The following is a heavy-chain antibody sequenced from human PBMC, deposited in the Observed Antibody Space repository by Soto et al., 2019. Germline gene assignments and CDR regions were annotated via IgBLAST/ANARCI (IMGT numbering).Heavy chain of an antibody. CDR3: VKGEQWLVRGGYFDY. D-gene: IGHD6-19*01. CDR2: ISYHGSNA. V-gene: IGHV3-30*18. Sequence: VQLVESGGGVVQPGRSLRLSCAASGFTFSDYGMHWVRQAPGKGLEWVAVISYHGSNAYYADSVKGRFTISRDNPMDTLYLQMSSLRTEDTAVYYCVKGEQWLVRGGYFDYWGQGTLVTVTS. J-gene: IGHJ4*02. CDR1: GFTFSDYG.